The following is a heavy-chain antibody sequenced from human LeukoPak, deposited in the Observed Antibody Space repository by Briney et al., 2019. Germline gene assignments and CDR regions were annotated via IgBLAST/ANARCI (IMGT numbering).Heavy chain of an antibody. V-gene: IGHV3-7*03. J-gene: IGHJ4*02. CDR1: GFTFSLYW. CDR2: IKQDGSEK. Sequence: GGSLRLSCAASGFTFSLYWMNWVRRAPGKGLEWVANIKQDGSEKSYVDSVKGRFTISRDNAKNSLYLQMNNLRVEDTAVYYCAGGTGFIIKDWGQGTLVTVSS. CDR3: AGGTGFIIKD. D-gene: IGHD3-9*01.